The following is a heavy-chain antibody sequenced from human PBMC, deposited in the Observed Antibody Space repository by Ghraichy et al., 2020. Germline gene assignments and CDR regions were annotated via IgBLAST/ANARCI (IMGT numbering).Heavy chain of an antibody. J-gene: IGHJ5*02. V-gene: IGHV1-3*01. D-gene: IGHD3-22*01. CDR2: INAGNGNT. Sequence: ASVKVSCKASGYTFTSYAMHWVRQAPEQRLEWMGWINAGNGNTKYSQKFQGRVTITRDTSASTAYMELSSLRSEDTAVYYCARDITMIVVSLGEGWFDPWGQGTLVTVSS. CDR1: GYTFTSYA. CDR3: ARDITMIVVSLGEGWFDP.